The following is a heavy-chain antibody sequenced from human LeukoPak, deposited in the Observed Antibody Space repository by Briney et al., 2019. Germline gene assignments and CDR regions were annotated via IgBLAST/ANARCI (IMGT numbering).Heavy chain of an antibody. D-gene: IGHD3-3*01. CDR2: IDPSDSYT. J-gene: IGHJ4*02. Sequence: RGESLKISCQGSGSIFTSYWISWGRQLPGKGVEWMGRIDPSDSYTNYSPSFQGHVTISADTSISTAYLQWSSLKASDTAMYYCARLSKYYDFWSGPGGFDYWGQGTLVTVSS. CDR1: GSIFTSYW. V-gene: IGHV5-10-1*01. CDR3: ARLSKYYDFWSGPGGFDY.